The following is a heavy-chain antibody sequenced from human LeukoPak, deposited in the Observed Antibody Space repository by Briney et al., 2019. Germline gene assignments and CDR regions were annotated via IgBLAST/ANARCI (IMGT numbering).Heavy chain of an antibody. CDR1: GYTFTGYY. D-gene: IGHD3-22*01. CDR2: INPNSGGT. V-gene: IGHV1-2*02. J-gene: IGHJ3*02. Sequence: ASVKVSCKASGYTFTGYYMHWVRQAPGQGLEWMGWINPNSGGTNYAQKFQGRVTMTRDTSISTAYMELSRLRSDDTAVYYCARHTTSSGYYSGAFDIWGQGTMVTVSS. CDR3: ARHTTSSGYYSGAFDI.